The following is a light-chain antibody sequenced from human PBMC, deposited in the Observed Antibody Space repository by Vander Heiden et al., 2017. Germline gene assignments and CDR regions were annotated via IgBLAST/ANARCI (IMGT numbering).Light chain of an antibody. J-gene: IGKJ2*01. Sequence: DIQVTLSPSTLSAPVGDTVTITCRSSENIVRWLAWYQQKPGKAPKLLIYDASSLERGVPSRFSGSGLGTEFTLTISSLEPDDFATYYCQQDNSYFITFGQGTKMEIK. V-gene: IGKV1-5*01. CDR1: ENIVRW. CDR3: QQDNSYFIT. CDR2: DAS.